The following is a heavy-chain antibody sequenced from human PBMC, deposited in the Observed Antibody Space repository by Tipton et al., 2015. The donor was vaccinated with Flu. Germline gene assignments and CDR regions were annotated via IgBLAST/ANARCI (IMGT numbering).Heavy chain of an antibody. Sequence: QLVQSGAEVKKPGASVKVSCKASGYTFTRYDINWVRQTTGQGLEWMGWINPNSGGTDSAQTFQGRVTMTRDTSINTAYMEMTSLTSDDTAVYYCATVKPTGYLGTAAGWFDTWGQGTPVSVSS. CDR2: INPNSGGT. D-gene: IGHD6-13*01. CDR1: GYTFTRYD. CDR3: ATVKPTGYLGTAAGWFDT. V-gene: IGHV1-2*02. J-gene: IGHJ5*02.